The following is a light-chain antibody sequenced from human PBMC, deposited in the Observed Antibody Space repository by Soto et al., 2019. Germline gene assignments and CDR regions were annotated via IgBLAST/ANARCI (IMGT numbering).Light chain of an antibody. CDR2: EVS. CDR3: SSYAGSSHYV. V-gene: IGLV2-8*01. J-gene: IGLJ1*01. CDR1: SSDVGGYNF. Sequence: QSVLTQPPSASGSPGQSVTISCTGTSSDVGGYNFVSWYQQHPGKAPKLMIYEVSKRPSGVPDRFSGSKSDYTASLTVSGLQAEDEADYYCSSYAGSSHYVFGAGTRSPS.